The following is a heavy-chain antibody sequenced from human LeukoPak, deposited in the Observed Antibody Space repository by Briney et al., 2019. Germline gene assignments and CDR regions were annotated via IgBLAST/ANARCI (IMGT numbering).Heavy chain of an antibody. Sequence: GGSLRLSCAASGFTFSSYAMHWVRQAPGKGLEWVAVISYDGSNKYYADSVKGRFTISRDNSKNTLYLQMNSLRAEDTAVYYCARPMYYYDTSGHYYYHGMDVWGQGTTVTVSS. CDR1: GFTFSSYA. CDR3: ARPMYYYDTSGHYYYHGMDV. D-gene: IGHD3-22*01. V-gene: IGHV3-30*14. J-gene: IGHJ6*02. CDR2: ISYDGSNK.